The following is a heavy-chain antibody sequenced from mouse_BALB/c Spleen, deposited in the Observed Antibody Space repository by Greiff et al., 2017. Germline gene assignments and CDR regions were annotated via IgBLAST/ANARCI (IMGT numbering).Heavy chain of an antibody. CDR3: ARVGGNFYYAMDY. CDR1: GDSITSGY. V-gene: IGHV3-8*02. D-gene: IGHD2-1*01. Sequence: EVKLVESGPSLVKPSQTLSLTCSVTGDSITSGYWNWIRKFPGNKLEYMGYISYSGSTYYNPSLKSRISITRDTSKNQYYLQLNSVTTEDTATYYSARVGGNFYYAMDYWGQGTSVTVSS. J-gene: IGHJ4*01. CDR2: ISYSGST.